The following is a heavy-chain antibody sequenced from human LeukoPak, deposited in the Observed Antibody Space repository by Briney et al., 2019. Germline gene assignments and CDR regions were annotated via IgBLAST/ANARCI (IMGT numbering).Heavy chain of an antibody. Sequence: GGSLRLSGAASGITVSRYWMSWVRQAPGGGLEWVANIKQDENEQDYVDSVRGRFTISRDNAKNSLCLQMNSLRVEDTALYFCATYSGVHHKTFDDWGQGTLVTVSS. V-gene: IGHV3-7*03. J-gene: IGHJ4*02. CDR1: GITVSRYW. CDR2: IKQDENEQ. D-gene: IGHD1-26*01. CDR3: ATYSGVHHKTFDD.